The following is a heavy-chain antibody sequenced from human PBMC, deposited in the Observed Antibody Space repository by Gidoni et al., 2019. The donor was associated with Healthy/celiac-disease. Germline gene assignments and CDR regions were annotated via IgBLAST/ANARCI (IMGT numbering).Heavy chain of an antibody. V-gene: IGHV3-23*01. CDR2: ISGSGGST. CDR3: AKPDRDKSIAAAGPVYWYFDL. D-gene: IGHD6-13*01. CDR1: GFTFSSYD. Sequence: EVQLLESGGGLVQPGGSLRLSCAASGFTFSSYDMSWVRQAPGKGLEWVSAISGSGGSTYYADSVKGRFTISRDNSKNTLYLQMNSLRAEDTAVYYCAKPDRDKSIAAAGPVYWYFDLWGRGTLVTVSS. J-gene: IGHJ2*01.